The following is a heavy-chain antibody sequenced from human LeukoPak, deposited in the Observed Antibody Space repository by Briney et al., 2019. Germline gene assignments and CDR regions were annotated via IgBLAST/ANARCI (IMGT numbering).Heavy chain of an antibody. D-gene: IGHD2/OR15-2a*01. CDR1: GFTFSNYW. CDR2: VGSDGSST. J-gene: IGHJ4*02. V-gene: IGHV3-74*01. CDR3: ARDDFLTY. Sequence: GGSLRLSCAASGFTFSNYWMHWVRQAPGKGPVWVSRVGSDGSSTTYADSVKGRFTISRDNAKNTLYLQMNGLRAEDTAVYYCARDDFLTYWGQGTLLTVSS.